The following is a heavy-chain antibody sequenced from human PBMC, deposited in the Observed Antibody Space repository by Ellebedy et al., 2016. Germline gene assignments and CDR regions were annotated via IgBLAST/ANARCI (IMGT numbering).Heavy chain of an antibody. V-gene: IGHV1-2*02. CDR1: GYTFTGYY. CDR3: ARGEGIVVAPLYY. Sequence: ASVKVSXXASGYTFTGYYMHWVRQAPGQGLEWMGWINPNSGGTNYAQKFQGRVTMTRDTSISTAYMELSRLRSDDTAVYYCARGEGIVVAPLYYWGQGTLVTVSS. D-gene: IGHD2-2*01. CDR2: INPNSGGT. J-gene: IGHJ4*02.